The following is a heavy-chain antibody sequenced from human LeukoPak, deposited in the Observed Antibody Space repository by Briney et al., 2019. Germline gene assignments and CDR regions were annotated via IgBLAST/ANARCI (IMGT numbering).Heavy chain of an antibody. CDR3: ATHRYSEWSRAFDI. CDR1: GGSLSDYY. J-gene: IGHJ3*02. Sequence: SETLSLTCAVYGGSLSDYYWSWIRQPPGKGLEWIGEINHSGSTNYNPSLKSRVSISVDTSKNQFSLKMSSVTAADTAVYYCATHRYSEWSRAFDIWGQGTMVTVSS. V-gene: IGHV4-34*01. CDR2: INHSGST. D-gene: IGHD3-3*01.